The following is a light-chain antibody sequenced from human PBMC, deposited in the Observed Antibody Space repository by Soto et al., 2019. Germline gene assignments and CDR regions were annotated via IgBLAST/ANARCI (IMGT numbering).Light chain of an antibody. CDR3: GTWDSSLSAVV. V-gene: IGLV1-51*01. J-gene: IGLJ2*01. CDR2: DND. CDR1: SSNIGSNF. Sequence: QSVLTQPPSVSAAPGQKVTISCSGSSSNIGSNFGSWYQQLPGTAPKLLIYDNDKRPSGIPDRFSGSKSGTSATLGITGLQTGDEADYYCGTWDSSLSAVVFGGGTKVT.